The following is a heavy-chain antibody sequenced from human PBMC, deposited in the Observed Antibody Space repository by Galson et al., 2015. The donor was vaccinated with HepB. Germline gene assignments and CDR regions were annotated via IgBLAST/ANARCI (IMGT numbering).Heavy chain of an antibody. CDR1: GFTFSSYA. D-gene: IGHD3-22*01. Sequence: SLRLSCAASGFTFSSYAMHWVRQAPGKGLEWVAVISYDGSNKYYADSVKGRFTISRDNSKNTLYLQMNSLRAEDTAVYYCARDYYDSRAADYWGQGTLVTVSS. J-gene: IGHJ4*02. V-gene: IGHV3-30*04. CDR3: ARDYYDSRAADY. CDR2: ISYDGSNK.